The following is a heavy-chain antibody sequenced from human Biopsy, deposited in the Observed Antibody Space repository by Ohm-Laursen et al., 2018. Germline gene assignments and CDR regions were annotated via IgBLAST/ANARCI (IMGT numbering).Heavy chain of an antibody. V-gene: IGHV4-34*01. Sequence: TLSLTCAVYGGSFSGYYWSWIRQPPGKGLEWIGEINHRGSTNYNPSLKSRVVMSVDTSKNQFSLRLNSVTAADTATYYCARDRGSGWTDYWGQGTLVTVSS. CDR1: GGSFSGYY. CDR2: INHRGST. CDR3: ARDRGSGWTDY. D-gene: IGHD6-19*01. J-gene: IGHJ4*02.